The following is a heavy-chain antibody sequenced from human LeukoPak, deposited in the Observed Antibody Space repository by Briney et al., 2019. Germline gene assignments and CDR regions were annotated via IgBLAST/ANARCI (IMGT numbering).Heavy chain of an antibody. CDR2: IYNSGST. CDR1: GGSISSYY. D-gene: IGHD3-3*01. CDR3: AREGFWSGLDY. J-gene: IGHJ4*02. V-gene: IGHV4-4*07. Sequence: PSETLSLTCTVSGGSISSYYWSWIRQPAGKRLEWIGRIYNSGSTTYNPSLKSRVTMSVDTSKDQSSLNLRSVTDADTEVYYCAREGFWSGLDYWGQGTLGTVS.